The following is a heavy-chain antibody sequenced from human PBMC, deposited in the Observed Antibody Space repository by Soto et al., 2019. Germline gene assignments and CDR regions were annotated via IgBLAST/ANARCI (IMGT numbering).Heavy chain of an antibody. J-gene: IGHJ6*02. CDR3: AKDSGYQLPDNYFYYGLDV. CDR1: GFTFSSYG. Sequence: GGSLRLSCAASGFTFSSYGMHWVRQAPDKGLEWVAAISYDEIDKKYASSVKGRFTVSRDNVKNTLSLQMNSLRPEDTAVYYCAKDSGYQLPDNYFYYGLDVWGQGTTVTVSS. V-gene: IGHV3-30*18. D-gene: IGHD2-2*01. CDR2: ISYDEIDK.